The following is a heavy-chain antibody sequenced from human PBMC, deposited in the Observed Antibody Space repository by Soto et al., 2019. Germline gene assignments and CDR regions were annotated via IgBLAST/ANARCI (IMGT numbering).Heavy chain of an antibody. J-gene: IGHJ6*02. CDR2: ITASSSST. CDR3: AKGLRIMVRKVIIPPQSYNYMHA. CDR1: GFDFSSNA. Sequence: GGSLRLSCAACGFDFSSNAMRWVRQAPGKGLEWVSSITASSSSTDYADSVKGRFTISRDDAKNTLYLQMSSLRAEDTAVYYCAKGLRIMVRKVIIPPQSYNYMHARGHGLTVPVSS. D-gene: IGHD3-10*01. V-gene: IGHV3-23*01.